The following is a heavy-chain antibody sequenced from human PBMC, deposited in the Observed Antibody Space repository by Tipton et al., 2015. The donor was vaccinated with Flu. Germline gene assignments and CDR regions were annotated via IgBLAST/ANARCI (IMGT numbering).Heavy chain of an antibody. D-gene: IGHD3-22*01. CDR1: GYSFSTYW. J-gene: IGHJ4*02. V-gene: IGHV5-51*01. Sequence: VQLVQSGAEVIKPGESLKISCQGSGYSFSTYWIGWVRQMPGKGLEWMGIIYPGDSDARYSPSFQGQVTISADKSISTAYLQWIGLKAAVTAMYYCAGRAYDSSVGFCFDYWGQGTLVSVSS. CDR2: IYPGDSDA. CDR3: AGRAYDSSVGFCFDY.